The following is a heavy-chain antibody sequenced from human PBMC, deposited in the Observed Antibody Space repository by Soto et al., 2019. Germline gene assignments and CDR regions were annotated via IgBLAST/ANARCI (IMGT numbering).Heavy chain of an antibody. CDR1: GYTFTSYG. Sequence: ASVKVSCKASGYTFTSYGISWVRQAPGQGLEWMGWISAYNGNTNYAQKLQGRGTMTTDTSTSTAYMELRSLRSDDTAAYYCARGIRYSSSWYSQDNWFDPWGQGTLVTVSS. CDR3: ARGIRYSSSWYSQDNWFDP. J-gene: IGHJ5*02. V-gene: IGHV1-18*04. D-gene: IGHD6-13*01. CDR2: ISAYNGNT.